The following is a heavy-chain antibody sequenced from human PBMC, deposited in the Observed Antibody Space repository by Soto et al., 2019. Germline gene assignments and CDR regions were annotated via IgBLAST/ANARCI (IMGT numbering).Heavy chain of an antibody. Sequence: GGSLKISCKGSGYSFTSYWISWVRQMPGKGLEWMGRIDPSDSYTNYSPSFQGHVTISADKSISTAYLQWSSLKASDTAMYYCASAYCSSTSCYYYGMDVWGQGTTVTVSS. CDR1: GYSFTSYW. CDR2: IDPSDSYT. J-gene: IGHJ6*02. CDR3: ASAYCSSTSCYYYGMDV. V-gene: IGHV5-10-1*01. D-gene: IGHD2-2*01.